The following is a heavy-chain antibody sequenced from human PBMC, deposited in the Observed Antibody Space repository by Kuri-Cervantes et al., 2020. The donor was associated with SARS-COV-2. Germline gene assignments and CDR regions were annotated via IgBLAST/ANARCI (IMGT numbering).Heavy chain of an antibody. Sequence: GESLKISCSASGFRFSGYPMHWVRQAPGKGLEWVSSISSSSSYIYYADSVKGRFTISRDNAKNSLYLQMNSLRAEDTAVYYCARGELLPYYFDYWGQGTPVTVSS. CDR3: ARGELLPYYFDY. D-gene: IGHD1-26*01. CDR1: GFRFSGYP. J-gene: IGHJ4*02. V-gene: IGHV3-21*01. CDR2: ISSSSSYI.